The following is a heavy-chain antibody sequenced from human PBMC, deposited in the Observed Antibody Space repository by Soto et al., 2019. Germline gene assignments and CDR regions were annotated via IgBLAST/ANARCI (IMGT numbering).Heavy chain of an antibody. J-gene: IGHJ4*02. CDR1: GLSLTPSGVG. D-gene: IGHD3-3*01. Sequence: QITLNESGPTVVNPTETLTLTCTFSGLSLTPSGVGVGWVRQSPGKAPEWLAFIYWDDDKRYSTSLKSRLTITKDTSKNQVVLTMANVDPADTATYYCAHRVLRAVFGLVTTTAIYFDFWGQGTPVVVSS. CDR3: AHRVLRAVFGLVTTTAIYFDF. CDR2: IYWDDDK. V-gene: IGHV2-5*02.